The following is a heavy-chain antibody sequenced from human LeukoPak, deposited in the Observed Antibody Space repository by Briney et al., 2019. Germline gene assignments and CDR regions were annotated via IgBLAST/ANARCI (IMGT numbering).Heavy chain of an antibody. CDR3: ARLGAAPGPPHYFYYGMDV. CDR1: GGSISSRSYY. CDR2: TYYTGST. Sequence: PETLSLTCSVSGGSISSRSYYWGWVRQPPGKGLEWIGSTYYTGSTYYNPSLRSRVSISGDTSKNQVSLKVNSATAADTAVYYCARLGAAPGPPHYFYYGMDVWGQGTTVTVS. J-gene: IGHJ6*02. D-gene: IGHD6-13*01. V-gene: IGHV4-39*01.